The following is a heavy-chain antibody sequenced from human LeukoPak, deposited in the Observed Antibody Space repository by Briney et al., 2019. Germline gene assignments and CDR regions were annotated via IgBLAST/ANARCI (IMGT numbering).Heavy chain of an antibody. CDR3: ARDFSVLRFLNLPQH. CDR2: ISYDGSNK. J-gene: IGHJ4*02. D-gene: IGHD3-3*01. CDR1: GFTFSSYA. V-gene: IGHV3-30*04. Sequence: GGSLRLSCAASGFTFSSYAMHWVRQAPGKGLEWVAVISYDGSNKYYADSVKGRFTISRDNSKNTLYLQMNSLRAEDTAVYYWARDFSVLRFLNLPQHWGQGTLVTVSS.